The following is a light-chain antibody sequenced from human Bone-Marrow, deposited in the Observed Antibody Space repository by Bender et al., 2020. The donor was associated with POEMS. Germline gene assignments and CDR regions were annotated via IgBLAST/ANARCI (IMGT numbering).Light chain of an antibody. CDR3: AVWDDSLNGWV. V-gene: IGLV2-14*02. CDR2: EVN. Sequence: QSALTQAASVSGSPGQSITISCTGTSSDIGNYNLVSWYQQHPGKVPKLMIYEVNKRPSGLSNRFSGSRSGTSASLAISGLQSEDEADYYCAVWDDSLNGWVFGGGTKLTVL. J-gene: IGLJ3*02. CDR1: SSDIGNYNL.